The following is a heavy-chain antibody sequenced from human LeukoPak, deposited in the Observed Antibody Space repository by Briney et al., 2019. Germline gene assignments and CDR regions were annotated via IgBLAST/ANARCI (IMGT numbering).Heavy chain of an antibody. Sequence: GGSLRLSCAASGFTFSDYYMTWLRQAPGKGLEWVSYISSSGSTIYYTDSVKGRFTISRDNAKNSLYLQMNSLRVEDTAVYYCARAPTVLVGYCSSSSCQADYWGQGTLVTVSS. CDR3: ARAPTVLVGYCSSSSCQADY. V-gene: IGHV3-11*04. CDR1: GFTFSDYY. D-gene: IGHD2-2*01. CDR2: ISSSGSTI. J-gene: IGHJ4*02.